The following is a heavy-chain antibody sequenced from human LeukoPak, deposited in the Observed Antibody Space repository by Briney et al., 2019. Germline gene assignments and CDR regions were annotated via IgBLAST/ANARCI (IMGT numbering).Heavy chain of an antibody. CDR1: GYRLTNNW. CDR2: IYPGYSDA. V-gene: IGHV5-51*01. CDR3: ARQAGYSGSYGEDY. Sequence: GESLKISCKISGYRLTNNWIGWVRQVPGKGLEWMGLIYPGYSDAKYSPSFQGQVTLSVDTSISTAYLQWSSLKASDTAMYYCARQAGYSGSYGEDYWGQGTLVTVSS. J-gene: IGHJ4*02. D-gene: IGHD1-26*01.